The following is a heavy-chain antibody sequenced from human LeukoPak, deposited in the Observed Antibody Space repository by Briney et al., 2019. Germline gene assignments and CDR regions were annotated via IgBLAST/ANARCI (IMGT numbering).Heavy chain of an antibody. D-gene: IGHD4-17*01. V-gene: IGHV3-9*01. CDR3: AKDYFGDYPFDY. Sequence: GGSLRLSCAASGFTFEDYGMHWVRQAPGKGLEWVSGISWSSGTIGYADSVKGRFTISRDNAKNTLYLQMNSLRAEDTAVYYCAKDYFGDYPFDYWGQGTLVTVSS. CDR2: ISWSSGTI. J-gene: IGHJ4*02. CDR1: GFTFEDYG.